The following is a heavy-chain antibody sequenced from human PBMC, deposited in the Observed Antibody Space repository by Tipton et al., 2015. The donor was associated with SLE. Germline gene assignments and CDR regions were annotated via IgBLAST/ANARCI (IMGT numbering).Heavy chain of an antibody. CDR3: ARRAAVADYWYFDL. CDR2: IYYSGST. CDR1: GGSFSSLY. V-gene: IGHV4-59*11. Sequence: TLSLTCAVYGGSFSSLYWSWIRQPPGKGLEWIGYIYYSGSTNYNPSLKSRVTISVDTSKNQFSLKLSSVTAADTAVYYCARRAAVADYWYFDLWGRGTLVTVSS. J-gene: IGHJ2*01. D-gene: IGHD6-19*01.